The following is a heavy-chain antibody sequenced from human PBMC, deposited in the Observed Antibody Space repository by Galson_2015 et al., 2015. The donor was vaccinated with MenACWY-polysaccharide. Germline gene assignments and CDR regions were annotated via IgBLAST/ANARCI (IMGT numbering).Heavy chain of an antibody. CDR2: ISGSGGST. V-gene: IGHV3-23*01. Sequence: SLRLSCAASGFTFSSYAMSWVRQAPGKGLERVSAISGSGGSTYYADSVKGRFTISRDNSKNTLYLQMNSLRAEDTAVYYCARESSGWFPFFDYWGQGTLVTVSS. J-gene: IGHJ4*02. D-gene: IGHD6-19*01. CDR1: GFTFSSYA. CDR3: ARESSGWFPFFDY.